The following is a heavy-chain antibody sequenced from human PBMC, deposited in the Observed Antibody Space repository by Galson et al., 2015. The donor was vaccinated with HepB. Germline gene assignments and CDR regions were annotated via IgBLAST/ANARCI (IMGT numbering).Heavy chain of an antibody. CDR3: ARAGGDDYYYYYGMDV. V-gene: IGHV3-7*03. Sequence: SLRLSCAASGFTFSSYWMSWVRQAPGKGLEWVANIKQDGSEKYYVDSVKGRFTISRDNAKNSLYLQMNSLRAEDTAVYYCARAGGDDYYYYYGMDVWGQGTTVTVSS. CDR1: GFTFSSYW. D-gene: IGHD2-21*02. J-gene: IGHJ6*02. CDR2: IKQDGSEK.